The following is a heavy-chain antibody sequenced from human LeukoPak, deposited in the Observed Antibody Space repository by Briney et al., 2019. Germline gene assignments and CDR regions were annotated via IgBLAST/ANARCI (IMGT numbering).Heavy chain of an antibody. CDR2: INHSGST. CDR1: GGSFSGCY. D-gene: IGHD3-3*01. Sequence: PSETLSLTCAVYGGSFSGCYWSWIRQPPGKGLEWIGEINHSGSTNYNPSLKSRVTISVDTSKNQFSLKLSSVTAADTAVYYCARGAGYDFWSGSYYFDYWGQGTLVTVSS. CDR3: ARGAGYDFWSGSYYFDY. V-gene: IGHV4-34*01. J-gene: IGHJ4*02.